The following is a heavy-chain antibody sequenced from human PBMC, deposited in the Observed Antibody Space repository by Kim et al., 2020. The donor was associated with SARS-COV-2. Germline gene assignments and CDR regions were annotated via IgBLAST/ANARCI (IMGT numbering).Heavy chain of an antibody. V-gene: IGHV1-2*02. J-gene: IGHJ3*02. CDR2: INPNSGGT. CDR1: GYTFTGYY. Sequence: ASVKVSCKASGYTFTGYYMHWVRQAPGQGLEWMGWINPNSGGTNYAQKFQGRVTMTRDTSISTAYMELSRLRSDDTAVYYCARGGYHLHCIDELCNDAFDIWGQGTMVTVSS. CDR3: ARGGYHLHCIDELCNDAFDI. D-gene: IGHD2-2*01.